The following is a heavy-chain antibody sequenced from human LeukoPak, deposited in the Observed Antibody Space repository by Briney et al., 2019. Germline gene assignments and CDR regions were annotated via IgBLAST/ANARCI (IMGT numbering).Heavy chain of an antibody. D-gene: IGHD2-15*01. CDR2: IRYDGSNK. Sequence: GESLRLSCAASGFTFGSYGMHWVRHAPGRGLEWVALIRYDGSNKYYADSVKGRFTISRDNSKNTLYLQMSSLRAEDTAVYYCTRNLGYRTGGGCYADYWGQGTLVTVSS. CDR3: TRNLGYRTGGGCYADY. J-gene: IGHJ4*02. V-gene: IGHV3-30*02. CDR1: GFTFGSYG.